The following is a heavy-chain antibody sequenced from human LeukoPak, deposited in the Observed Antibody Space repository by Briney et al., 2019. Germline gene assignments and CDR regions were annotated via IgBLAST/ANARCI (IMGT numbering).Heavy chain of an antibody. CDR3: ARPLRESGYFYFDY. J-gene: IGHJ4*02. D-gene: IGHD3-3*01. CDR1: GFTFSNFG. Sequence: GGSLRLSCAASGFTFSNFGMHWVRQAPGKGLEWVAVISYDGSDKYSADSVKGRFTISRDNSRNTLYLQMNSLRAEDTAVYYCARPLRESGYFYFDYWGQGTLVTVSS. V-gene: IGHV3-30*03. CDR2: ISYDGSDK.